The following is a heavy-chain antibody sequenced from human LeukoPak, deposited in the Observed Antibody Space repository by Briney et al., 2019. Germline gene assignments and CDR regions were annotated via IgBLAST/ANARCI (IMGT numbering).Heavy chain of an antibody. CDR1: GGSFSGYY. Sequence: SETLSLTCAVYGGSFSGYYWSWIRQPPGKGLEWIGEINHSGSTNYNPSLKSRVTISVDTSENQFSLKLSSVTAADTAVYYCARGLGIAAAGTRLDYWGQGTLVTVSS. V-gene: IGHV4-34*01. J-gene: IGHJ4*02. CDR2: INHSGST. D-gene: IGHD6-13*01. CDR3: ARGLGIAAAGTRLDY.